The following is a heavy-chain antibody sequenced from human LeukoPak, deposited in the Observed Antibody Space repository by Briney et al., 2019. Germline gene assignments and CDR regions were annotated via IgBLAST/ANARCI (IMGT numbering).Heavy chain of an antibody. CDR3: ARAGAAMVYNYYYYGMDV. CDR2: LPYDGSNK. V-gene: IGHV3-30-3*01. Sequence: GGSLRLSCAASGFTFSSYAMHWVRQAPGKGLEWVAVLPYDGSNKYYADSVKGRFTISRDNSKNTLYLQMNSLRAEDTAVYYCARAGAAMVYNYYYYGMDVWGQGTTVTVSS. J-gene: IGHJ6*02. D-gene: IGHD5-18*01. CDR1: GFTFSSYA.